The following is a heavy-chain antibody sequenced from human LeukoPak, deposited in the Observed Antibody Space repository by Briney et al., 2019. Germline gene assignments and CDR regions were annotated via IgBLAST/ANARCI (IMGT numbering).Heavy chain of an antibody. CDR1: GFTVSSSY. CDR3: VRGDGYNFFDY. V-gene: IGHV3-53*01. J-gene: IGHJ4*02. CDR2: IYIGGNT. Sequence: GGSLRLSCAASGFTVSSSYMSWVRQAPGKGLEWVSVIYIGGNTYYAESVKGRFTISRDNSENTLYLQLNSLRAENTAVYYCVRGDGYNFFDYWGQGTLVTVSS. D-gene: IGHD5-24*01.